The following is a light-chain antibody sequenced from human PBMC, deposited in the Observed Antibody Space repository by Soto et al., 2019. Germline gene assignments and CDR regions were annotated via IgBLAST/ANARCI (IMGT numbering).Light chain of an antibody. J-gene: IGLJ1*01. Sequence: QSALTQPASVSGSPGQSITISCTGSSSDIGSYDLVSWYQQYPGNAPKLLIYETSERPSEVSHRFSGSKSGNTASLTISGLQADDEAYYYCCSYAGSYTHVFRTGTKVTV. V-gene: IGLV2-23*01. CDR2: ETS. CDR1: SSDIGSYDL. CDR3: CSYAGSYTHV.